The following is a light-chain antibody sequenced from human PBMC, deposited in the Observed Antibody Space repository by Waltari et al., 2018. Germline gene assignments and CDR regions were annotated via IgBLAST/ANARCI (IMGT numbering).Light chain of an antibody. Sequence: DIVMTQSPDSLAVSLGERATINCKSSQSVLYSSNNKNYLAWYQQRPGQPPKLLIYWASTRESGVPDRFSGSGSGTDFTLIISSLQAEDVAVYCCQQYYSDPWTFGQGTKVEIK. CDR1: QSVLYSSNNKNY. J-gene: IGKJ1*01. V-gene: IGKV4-1*01. CDR2: WAS. CDR3: QQYYSDPWT.